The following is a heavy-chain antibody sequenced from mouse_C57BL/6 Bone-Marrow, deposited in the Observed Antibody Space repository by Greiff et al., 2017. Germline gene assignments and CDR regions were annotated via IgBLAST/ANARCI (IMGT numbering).Heavy chain of an antibody. J-gene: IGHJ2*01. CDR2: IHPNSGST. CDR3: ARWGEYYCSSPYYFDY. CDR1: GYTFTSYW. D-gene: IGHD1-1*01. V-gene: IGHV1-64*01. Sequence: QVPVKQPGAELVKPGASVKLSCKASGYTFTSYWMHWVKQRPGQGLEWIGMIHPNSGSTNSNEKFKSKATLTVDKSSSTAYMQLSSLTSADSAVCYGARWGEYYCSSPYYFDYWGQGTTLTVTS.